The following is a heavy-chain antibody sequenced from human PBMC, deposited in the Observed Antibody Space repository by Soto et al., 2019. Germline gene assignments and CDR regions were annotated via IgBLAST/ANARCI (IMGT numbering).Heavy chain of an antibody. CDR1: GSSISSGGYY. J-gene: IGHJ4*02. Sequence: QVQLQESGPGLVKPSQTLSLTCTVSGSSISSGGYYWSWIRQHPGKGLEWIGCTYYSGSTYYNPSLKSRLITSVDTSKNGFSLKLSSVTAADTAVYYCARGAGSYYEFFDYWGQGTLVTVSS. CDR2: TYYSGST. CDR3: ARGAGSYYEFFDY. V-gene: IGHV4-31*03. D-gene: IGHD1-26*01.